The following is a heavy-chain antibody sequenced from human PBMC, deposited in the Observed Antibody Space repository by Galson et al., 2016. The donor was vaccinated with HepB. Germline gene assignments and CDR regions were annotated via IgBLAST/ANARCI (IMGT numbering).Heavy chain of an antibody. CDR2: VPFDGSQR. CDR3: AKGLYNDFGSGFPPYYDDVRDV. V-gene: IGHV3-30*18. CDR1: GFTFSSYG. J-gene: IGHJ6*02. Sequence: SLRLSCAASGFTFSSYGMHWVRQAPGQGLEWVAVVPFDGSQRYYPDSVKGRIAISRDNSKNTFLLHLSSLGSEDTAVYYCAKGLYNDFGSGFPPYYDDVRDVWGQGTTVTVSS. D-gene: IGHD3-3*01.